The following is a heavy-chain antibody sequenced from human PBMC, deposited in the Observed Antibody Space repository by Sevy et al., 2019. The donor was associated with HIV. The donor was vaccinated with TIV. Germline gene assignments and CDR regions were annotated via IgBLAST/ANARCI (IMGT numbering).Heavy chain of an antibody. Sequence: ASVKVSCKVSGYTLTELSMHWVRQAPGKGLEWMGGFDPEDGETIYAQKFQGRVTMTEDTSTDTAYMELSSLRSEDTAVYYCATSDIVVVPAAHHDYLGMDVWGQGTTVTVSS. V-gene: IGHV1-24*01. CDR1: GYTLTELS. D-gene: IGHD2-2*01. CDR3: ATSDIVVVPAAHHDYLGMDV. CDR2: FDPEDGET. J-gene: IGHJ6*02.